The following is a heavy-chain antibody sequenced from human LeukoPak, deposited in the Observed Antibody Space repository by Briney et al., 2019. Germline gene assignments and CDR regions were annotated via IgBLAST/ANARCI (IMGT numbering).Heavy chain of an antibody. CDR2: IIPIFGTA. Sequence: SVKVSCKASGGTFSSYAISWVRQAPGQGLEWMGGIIPIFGTANYAQKFQGRVTITADESTSTAYMELSSLRSEDTAVYYCASLDYYDSSGYSQREYYYYYYMDVWGKGTTVTISS. D-gene: IGHD3-22*01. V-gene: IGHV1-69*13. CDR3: ASLDYYDSSGYSQREYYYYYYMDV. J-gene: IGHJ6*03. CDR1: GGTFSSYA.